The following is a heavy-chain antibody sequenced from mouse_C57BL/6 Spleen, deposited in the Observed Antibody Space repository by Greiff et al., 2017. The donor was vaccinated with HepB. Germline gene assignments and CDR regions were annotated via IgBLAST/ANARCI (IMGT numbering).Heavy chain of an antibody. Sequence: VQLVESGPELVKPGASVKISCKASGYAFSSSWMNWVKQRPGKGLEWIGRIYPGDGDTNYNGKFKGKATLTADKSSSTAYMQLSSLTSEDSAVYFCARDPYYYGSSYSYAMDYWGQGTSVTVSS. V-gene: IGHV1-82*01. J-gene: IGHJ4*01. CDR1: GYAFSSSW. D-gene: IGHD1-1*01. CDR2: IYPGDGDT. CDR3: ARDPYYYGSSYSYAMDY.